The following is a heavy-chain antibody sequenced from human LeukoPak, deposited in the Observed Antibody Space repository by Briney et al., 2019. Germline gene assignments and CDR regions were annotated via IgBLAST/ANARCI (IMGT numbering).Heavy chain of an antibody. CDR3: ARDVGSGWYYFDY. V-gene: IGHV1-2*02. J-gene: IGHJ4*02. D-gene: IGHD6-19*01. Sequence: ASVKVSCKASGYTFTGYYMHWLRQAPGQGLEWMGWINPNSGGTNYAQKFQGRVTMTRDTSISTAYMELSRLRSDDTAVYYCARDVGSGWYYFDYWGQGTLVTVSS. CDR2: INPNSGGT. CDR1: GYTFTGYY.